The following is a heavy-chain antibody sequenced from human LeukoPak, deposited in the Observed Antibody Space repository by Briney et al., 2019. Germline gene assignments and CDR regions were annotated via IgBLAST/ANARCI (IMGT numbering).Heavy chain of an antibody. CDR3: ARGSSWDSGSYFGLFIVGEYMDV. CDR2: ISSSSSYI. Sequence: GGSLRLSCAASAEFTFSTYCMNWVRQAPGKGLEWVSSISSSSSYIYYADSVKGRFTISRDNAKNSLYLQMNSLRAEDTAVYYCARGSSWDSGSYFGLFIVGEYMDVWGKGTTVTISS. CDR1: AEFTFSTYC. J-gene: IGHJ6*03. V-gene: IGHV3-21*01. D-gene: IGHD3-10*01.